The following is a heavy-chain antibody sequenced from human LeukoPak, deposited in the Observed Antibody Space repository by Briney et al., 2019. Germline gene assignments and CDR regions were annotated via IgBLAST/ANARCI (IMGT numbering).Heavy chain of an antibody. D-gene: IGHD6-6*01. J-gene: IGHJ4*02. V-gene: IGHV3-48*03. Sequence: GGSLRLSCAASGFTFSSYEMNWVRQAPGKGLEWVSYISSSGSTIYYADSVKGRFTISRDNAKNSLYLQMNSLRAEDTAVYYCAREWGCSSAVDYWGQGTLVTVSS. CDR2: ISSSGSTI. CDR3: AREWGCSSAVDY. CDR1: GFTFSSYE.